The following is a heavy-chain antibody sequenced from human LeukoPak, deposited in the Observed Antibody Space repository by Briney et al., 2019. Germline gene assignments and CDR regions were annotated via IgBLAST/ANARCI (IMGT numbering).Heavy chain of an antibody. Sequence: GRSLRLSCAASGFIFSTYGMHWVRQSPGKGLEWVAVVSNDGRNTHYAESVKGRFIFSRDNSKNTLYLQINSLSAEDTAVYYCAKDRSYCSSTSCYEFDYWGQGTLVTVSS. J-gene: IGHJ4*02. D-gene: IGHD2-2*01. CDR2: VSNDGRNT. CDR1: GFIFSTYG. CDR3: AKDRSYCSSTSCYEFDY. V-gene: IGHV3-30*18.